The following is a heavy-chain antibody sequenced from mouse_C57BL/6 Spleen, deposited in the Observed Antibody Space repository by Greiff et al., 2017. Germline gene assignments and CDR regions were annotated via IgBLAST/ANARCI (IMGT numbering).Heavy chain of an antibody. CDR3: ARDHGDWYFDY. V-gene: IGHV5-4*01. CDR1: GFTFSSYA. J-gene: IGHJ2*01. Sequence: EVKLVESGGGLVKPGGSLKLSCAASGFTFSSYAMSWVRPTPEKRLEWVATSSDGGSYTYYPDNVKGRFTISRDNAKNNLYLQMSHLKSEDTAMYYCARDHGDWYFDYWGQGTTLTVSS. D-gene: IGHD3-3*01. CDR2: SSDGGSYT.